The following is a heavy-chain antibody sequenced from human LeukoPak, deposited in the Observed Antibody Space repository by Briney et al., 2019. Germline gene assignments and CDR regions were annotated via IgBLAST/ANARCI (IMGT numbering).Heavy chain of an antibody. J-gene: IGHJ4*02. CDR1: GFTFSSYS. CDR2: ISSSSSYI. D-gene: IGHD2-2*01. CDR3: ARDGSTRCLLCEVDY. Sequence: GGSLRLSCAASGFTFSSYSMNWVRQAPGKGLEWVSSISSSSSYIYYADSVKGRFTISRDNAKNSLYLQMNSLRAEDTAVYYCARDGSTRCLLCEVDYWGQGTLVTVSS. V-gene: IGHV3-21*01.